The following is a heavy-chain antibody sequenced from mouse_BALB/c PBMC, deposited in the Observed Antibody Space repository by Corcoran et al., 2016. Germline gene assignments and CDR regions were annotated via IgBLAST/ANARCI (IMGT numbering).Heavy chain of an antibody. V-gene: IGHV1S56*01. CDR2: IYPGDGST. J-gene: IGHJ2*01. D-gene: IGHD1-2*01. Sequence: QVQLQQCGPELVKPGALLKISGKAAGYTFTSYDINWVKQRPGQGLEWIGWIYPGDGSTKYNEKFKGKATLTSDQSSSTAYMQLSSLTSENSAVYFCARKGLGTTATFDYWGQGTTLTVSS. CDR3: ARKGLGTTATFDY. CDR1: GYTFTSYD.